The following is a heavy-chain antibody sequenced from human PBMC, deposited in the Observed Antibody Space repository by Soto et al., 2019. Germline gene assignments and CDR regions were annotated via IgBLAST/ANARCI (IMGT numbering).Heavy chain of an antibody. CDR3: AKPPLTIFVLANSFFDS. D-gene: IGHD3-3*01. V-gene: IGHV3-23*01. J-gene: IGHJ4*02. CDR2: ITGSGSNT. Sequence: EVQLLESGGGLVQPGGSLRLSCAASGFTFSSYAMNWVRQAPGRGLEWVSGITGSGSNTYYADSVKGRFTISRDNSKNTLDLQMNSLRDEDMAVYYCAKPPLTIFVLANSFFDSWGQGALVTVSS. CDR1: GFTFSSYA.